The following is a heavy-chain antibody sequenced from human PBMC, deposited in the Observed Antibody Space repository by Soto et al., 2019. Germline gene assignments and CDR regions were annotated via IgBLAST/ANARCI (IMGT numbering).Heavy chain of an antibody. CDR2: MVVGSGNT. D-gene: IGHD1-7*01. CDR1: GFTFTSSA. Sequence: QMQLVQSGPEVKKPGTSVKVSCKASGFTFTSSAVQWVRQARGQRLEWIGWMVVGSGNTNYAQKFQERVTITRDMSTSTAYMELSSLRSEDTAVYYCAAYRLELNAFDIWGQGTMVTVSS. J-gene: IGHJ3*02. CDR3: AAYRLELNAFDI. V-gene: IGHV1-58*01.